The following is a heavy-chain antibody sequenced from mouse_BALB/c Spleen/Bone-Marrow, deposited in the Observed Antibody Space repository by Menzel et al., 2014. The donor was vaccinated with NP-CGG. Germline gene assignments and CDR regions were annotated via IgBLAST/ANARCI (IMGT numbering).Heavy chain of an antibody. CDR1: GFTFTDYY. CDR2: IRNKANGYTT. J-gene: IGHJ4*01. CDR3: ARDDYYAMDY. Sequence: EVMLVESGGGLVQPGGSLRLSCATSGFTFTDYYMSWVRQPPGKALEWLGFIRNKANGYTTEYSASVKGRFTISRDNPKSILYLQMNTLRAEDSATYYCARDDYYAMDYWGQGPSVPVSS. V-gene: IGHV7-3*02.